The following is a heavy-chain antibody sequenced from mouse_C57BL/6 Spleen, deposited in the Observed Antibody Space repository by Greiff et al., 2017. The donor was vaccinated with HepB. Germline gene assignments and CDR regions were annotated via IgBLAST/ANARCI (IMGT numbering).Heavy chain of an antibody. CDR1: GYTFTDYE. Sequence: VQLQQSGAELVRPGASVTLSCKASGYTFTDYEMHWVKQTPVHGLEWIGAIDPETGGTAYNQKFKGKAILTADKSSSTAYMELRSLTSEDSAVYYCTRLRVYYGKEDYAMDYWGQGTSVTVSS. V-gene: IGHV1-15*01. D-gene: IGHD2-1*01. J-gene: IGHJ4*01. CDR3: TRLRVYYGKEDYAMDY. CDR2: IDPETGGT.